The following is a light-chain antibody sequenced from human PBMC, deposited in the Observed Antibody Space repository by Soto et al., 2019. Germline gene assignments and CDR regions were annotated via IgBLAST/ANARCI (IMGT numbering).Light chain of an antibody. J-gene: IGLJ1*01. CDR3: SSYTSSSTPYV. CDR1: SSDVGSYNY. CDR2: DVT. V-gene: IGLV2-14*01. Sequence: QSVRTQPASVSGSPGQSITISCTGTSSDVGSYNYVSWYQQHPVKAPKLMIYDVTNRPSGVSDRFSGSKSGNTASLTISGLQAEDEADYYCSSYTSSSTPYVFGTGTRSPS.